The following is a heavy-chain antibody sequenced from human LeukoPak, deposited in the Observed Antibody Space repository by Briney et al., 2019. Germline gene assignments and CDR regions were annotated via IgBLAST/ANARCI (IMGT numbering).Heavy chain of an antibody. Sequence: SETLSLTYTVSGGSISSGDYYWSWIRQPPGKGLEWIGYIYYSGSTYYNPSLKSRVTVSVDTSKNQFSLKLSSVTAADTAVYYCASKHYDILTVDYWGQGTLVTVSS. J-gene: IGHJ4*02. CDR3: ASKHYDILTVDY. CDR1: GGSISSGDYY. V-gene: IGHV4-30-4*01. CDR2: IYYSGST. D-gene: IGHD3-9*01.